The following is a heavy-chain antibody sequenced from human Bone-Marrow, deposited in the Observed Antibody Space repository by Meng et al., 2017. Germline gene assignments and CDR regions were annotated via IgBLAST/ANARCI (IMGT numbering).Heavy chain of an antibody. CDR1: GFTFSAYY. CDR3: ARSVEYGDYLPDY. J-gene: IGHJ4*02. Sequence: HGLRVESGGALVQPGGSLRLPWAAAGFTFSAYYMSWIRQAPGKGLEWVSYISSSGSTIYYADSVKGRFTISRDNAKNSLYLQMNSLRAEDTAVYYCARSVEYGDYLPDYWGQGTLVTVSS. V-gene: IGHV3-11*04. D-gene: IGHD4-17*01. CDR2: ISSSGSTI.